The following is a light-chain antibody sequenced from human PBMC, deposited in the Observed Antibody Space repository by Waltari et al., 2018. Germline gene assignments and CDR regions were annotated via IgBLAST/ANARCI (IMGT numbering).Light chain of an antibody. Sequence: SSEVTQDPHVSVALGQTVTITCRGDSFRRYYASWYRQRPGQAPVLVLYGQVRPSGIPERFSGSTSGDTAYLTITGAQAGDEADYYCLSRDTPSTRVFGGGTRLTVV. CDR2: GQV. V-gene: IGLV3-19*01. CDR3: LSRDTPSTRV. J-gene: IGLJ3*02. CDR1: SFRRYY.